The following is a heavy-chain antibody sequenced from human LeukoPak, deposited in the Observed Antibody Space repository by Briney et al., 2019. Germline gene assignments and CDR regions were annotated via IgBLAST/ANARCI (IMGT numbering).Heavy chain of an antibody. CDR3: ARDPSGHADAFDI. CDR1: GYTFTSYY. J-gene: IGHJ3*02. CDR2: INPNSGGT. D-gene: IGHD5-12*01. Sequence: ASVKVSCKASGYTFTSYYMHWVRQAPGQGLEWMGWINPNSGGTNYAQKFQGRVTMTRDTSISTAYMELSRLRSDDTAVYYCARDPSGHADAFDIWGQGTMVTVSS. V-gene: IGHV1-2*02.